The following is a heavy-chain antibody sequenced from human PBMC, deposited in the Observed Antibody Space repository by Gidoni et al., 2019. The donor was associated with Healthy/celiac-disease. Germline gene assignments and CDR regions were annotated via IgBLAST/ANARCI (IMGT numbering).Heavy chain of an antibody. J-gene: IGHJ4*02. CDR2: IYYSGST. CDR1: GRSISSSSYY. V-gene: IGHV4-39*01. CDR3: ARKRTGGFDD. D-gene: IGHD3-16*01. Sequence: QLQLQESGPGLVTPSETLSLTCTVSGRSISSSSYYWGWLRQPPGKGVEWIGSIYYSGSTDYNPSLKSRVTISVDTSKNQCSLKLSSVNAADTAVYYCARKRTGGFDDWGQGTLVTVSS.